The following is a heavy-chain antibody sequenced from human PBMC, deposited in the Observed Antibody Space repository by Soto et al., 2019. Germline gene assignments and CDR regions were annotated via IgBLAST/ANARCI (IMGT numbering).Heavy chain of an antibody. Sequence: PSETLSLTCAVSGGSISSSNWWSWVRQPPGKGLEWIGEIYHSGSTNYNPSLKSRVTISVDKSKNQFSLKLSSVTAADTAVYYCASVYDTLTGYYRAFLYWGQGTLVTVSS. D-gene: IGHD3-9*01. J-gene: IGHJ4*02. V-gene: IGHV4-4*02. CDR3: ASVYDTLTGYYRAFLY. CDR2: IYHSGST. CDR1: GGSISSSNW.